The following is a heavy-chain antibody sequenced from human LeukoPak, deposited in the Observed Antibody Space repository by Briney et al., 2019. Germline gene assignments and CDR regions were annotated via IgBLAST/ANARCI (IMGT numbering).Heavy chain of an antibody. J-gene: IGHJ4*02. CDR1: GFAFDEHG. D-gene: IGHD2-2*01. CDR3: ARAPITSPFYFDY. V-gene: IGHV3-20*04. Sequence: GGSLRLSCTASGFAFDEHGMSWVRQVRGKGLEWVSGINWSGGSTGYPDPLRGRFTISRDNAKNSLYLQMDSLRAEDTALYYCARAPITSPFYFDYWGQGTLVTVSS. CDR2: INWSGGST.